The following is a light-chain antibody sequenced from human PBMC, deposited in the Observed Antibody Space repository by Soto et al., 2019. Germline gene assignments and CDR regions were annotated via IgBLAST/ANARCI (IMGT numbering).Light chain of an antibody. CDR2: GAS. CDR3: QQYGSSPLT. Sequence: DIVLTQCPGTLSLSPGERATLSCRASQDIXINYSAWYQQKPGQAPRLLXDGASIRDTGSPDRFSVSGSGTDFTLTINRLDPEDFSAYYCQQYGSSPLTFGGGTKVDIK. CDR1: QDIXINY. V-gene: IGKV3-20*01. J-gene: IGKJ4*01.